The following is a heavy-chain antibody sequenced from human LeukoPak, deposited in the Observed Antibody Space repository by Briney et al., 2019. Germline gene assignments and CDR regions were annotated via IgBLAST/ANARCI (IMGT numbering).Heavy chain of an antibody. CDR3: ARDRGEYYDSSGYLYYFDY. V-gene: IGHV4-39*07. Sequence: PSETLSLTCTVSGGSISSSSYYWGWLRQPPGKGLEWLGSIYYSGSTYYNPSLKSRVTISVDTSKNQFSLKLSSVTAADTAVYYCARDRGEYYDSSGYLYYFDYWGQGTLVTVSS. J-gene: IGHJ4*02. CDR1: GGSISSSSYY. CDR2: IYYSGST. D-gene: IGHD3-22*01.